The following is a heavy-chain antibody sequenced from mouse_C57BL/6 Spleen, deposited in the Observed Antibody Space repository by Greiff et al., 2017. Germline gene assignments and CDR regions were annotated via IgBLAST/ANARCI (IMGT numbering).Heavy chain of an antibody. Sequence: QVQLQQPGAELVKPGASVKLSCKASGYTFTSYWMHWVKQRPGQGLEWIGMIHPNRGSTNYNEKFKSKATLTVDKSSSPAYMQLSSLTSDDAAVYYCARRTDAMDYWGQGTSVTVSS. CDR2: IHPNRGST. J-gene: IGHJ4*01. CDR1: GYTFTSYW. V-gene: IGHV1-64*01. CDR3: ARRTDAMDY.